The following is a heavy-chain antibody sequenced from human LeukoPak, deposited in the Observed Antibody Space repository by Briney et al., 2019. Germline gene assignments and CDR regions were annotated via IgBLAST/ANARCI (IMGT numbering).Heavy chain of an antibody. CDR1: GFSFSGYT. V-gene: IGHV3-21*01. D-gene: IGHD4-23*01. Sequence: GGSLRLSCVASGFSFSGYTMNWVRQAPGKGLEWVSSISRDSTTYTYYADSVKGRFTISRDNTKNSLYLQMNSLRAEDTAIYYCVRPHTNVYGGNFDYWGQGTLVTVSS. CDR2: ISRDSTTYT. J-gene: IGHJ4*02. CDR3: VRPHTNVYGGNFDY.